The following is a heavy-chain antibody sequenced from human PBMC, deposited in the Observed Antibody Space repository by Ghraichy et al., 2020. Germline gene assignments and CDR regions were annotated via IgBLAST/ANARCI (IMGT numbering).Heavy chain of an antibody. D-gene: IGHD3-16*02. CDR3: AKDLGRRFTHLYENWFDP. J-gene: IGHJ5*02. CDR2: IRYEGSNK. V-gene: IGHV3-30*02. Sequence: GGSLRLSCAASGFTFSSYGMHWFRQAPSQGLEGVAFIRYEGSNKYYADSVKGRFTISRDNSKNTLYLQMNSLRAEDTAVYYCAKDLGRRFTHLYENWFDPWGQGTLVTVSS. CDR1: GFTFSSYG.